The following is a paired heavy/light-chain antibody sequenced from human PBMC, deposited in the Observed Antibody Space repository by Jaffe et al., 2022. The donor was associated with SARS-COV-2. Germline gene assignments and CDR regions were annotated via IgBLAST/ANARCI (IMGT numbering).Light chain of an antibody. Sequence: SYELTQPPSVSVSPGQTASITCSGDKLGDKYACWYQQKPGQSPVLVIYQDSKRPSGIPERFSGSNSGNTATLTISGTQAMDEADYYCQAWDSSNVVFGGGTKLTVL. CDR1: KLGDKY. CDR2: QDS. V-gene: IGLV3-1*01. CDR3: QAWDSSNVV. J-gene: IGLJ2*01.
Heavy chain of an antibody. D-gene: IGHD2-15*01. CDR3: AKGPNCSGGSCYLSLYYFDY. CDR2: ISWNSGSI. Sequence: EVQLVESGGGLVQPGRSLRLSCAASGFTFDDYAMHWVRQAPGKGLEWVSGISWNSGSIGYADSVKGRFTISRDNAKNSLYLQMNSLRAEDTALYYCAKGPNCSGGSCYLSLYYFDYWGQGTLVTVSS. CDR1: GFTFDDYA. V-gene: IGHV3-9*01. J-gene: IGHJ4*02.